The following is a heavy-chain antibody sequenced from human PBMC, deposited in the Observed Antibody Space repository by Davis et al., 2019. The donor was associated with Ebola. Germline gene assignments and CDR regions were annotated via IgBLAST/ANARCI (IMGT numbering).Heavy chain of an antibody. CDR2: IYYSGST. J-gene: IGHJ4*02. Sequence: MPSETLSLTCTVSGGSISSSSYYWGWIRQPPGKGLEWIGSIYYSGSTYYNPSLKSRVTISVDTSKNQFSLKLSSVTAADTAVYYCAVGWSFDYWGQGTLVTVSS. D-gene: IGHD6-19*01. V-gene: IGHV4-39*07. CDR3: AVGWSFDY. CDR1: GGSISSSSYY.